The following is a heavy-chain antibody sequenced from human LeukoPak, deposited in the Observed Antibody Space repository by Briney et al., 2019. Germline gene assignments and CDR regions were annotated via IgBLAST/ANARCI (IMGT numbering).Heavy chain of an antibody. Sequence: SETLSLTCTVSGGSISSSSYYWGWIRQPPGKGLEWIGSIYYSGSTYYNPSLTSRVTISVDTSKNQFSLKLSSVTAADTAVYYCARVSRSGSYFGAFEIWGQGTMVTVSS. J-gene: IGHJ3*02. CDR2: IYYSGST. CDR3: ARVSRSGSYFGAFEI. D-gene: IGHD1-26*01. V-gene: IGHV4-39*07. CDR1: GGSISSSSYY.